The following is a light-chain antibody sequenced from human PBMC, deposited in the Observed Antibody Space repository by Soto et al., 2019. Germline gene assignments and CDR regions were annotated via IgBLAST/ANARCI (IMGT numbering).Light chain of an antibody. CDR1: QSVSGTF. J-gene: IGKJ1*01. V-gene: IGKV3-20*01. CDR2: DTS. Sequence: ELVLTQSPGTLSLSPGERATLSCRASQSVSGTFLAWYQQKPGQAPRLVIYDTSSRGTDIPDRFSGSGSGTDFTLTIDRLEPEDFAVYYCQQYDTSPWTFGQGTKVDI. CDR3: QQYDTSPWT.